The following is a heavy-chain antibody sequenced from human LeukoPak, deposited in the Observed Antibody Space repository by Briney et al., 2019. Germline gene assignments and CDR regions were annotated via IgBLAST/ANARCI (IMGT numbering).Heavy chain of an antibody. CDR3: SAEYQHPLQYFQH. V-gene: IGHV4-59*08. Sequence: SETLSLTCTVSGGSISSYYWSWIRQPPGKGLEYIGYIYYSGNTNYNPSLKSRVTISVDTSKNQFSLKLSSVTAADTAVYYCSAEYQHPLQYFQHWGQGTLVTVSS. D-gene: IGHD2-2*01. CDR1: GGSISSYY. CDR2: IYYSGNT. J-gene: IGHJ1*01.